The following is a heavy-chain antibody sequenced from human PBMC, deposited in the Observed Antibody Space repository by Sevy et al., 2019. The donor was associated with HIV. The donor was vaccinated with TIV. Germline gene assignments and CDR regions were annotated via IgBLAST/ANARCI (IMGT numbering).Heavy chain of an antibody. V-gene: IGHV4-39*01. Sequence: SETLSLTCTVSGGSISSSSYYWGWIRQPPGKGLEWIGSIYYSGSTYYNPSLKSRVTISVDTSKNQFSLKLSSVTAADTAVYYCAGKPVVTDAFDIWGQGTMVTVSS. D-gene: IGHD2-21*02. CDR3: AGKPVVTDAFDI. J-gene: IGHJ3*02. CDR1: GGSISSSSYY. CDR2: IYYSGST.